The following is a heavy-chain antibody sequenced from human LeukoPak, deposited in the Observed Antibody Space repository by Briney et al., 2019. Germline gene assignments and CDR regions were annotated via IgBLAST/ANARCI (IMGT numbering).Heavy chain of an antibody. Sequence: PSETLSLTCTVSGGSISSYYWSWIRQPAGKGLEWIGRIYTSGSTNYNPSPKSRVTMSVDTSKNQFSLKLSSVTAADTAVYYCARVKWLSSSSFDALDIWGQGTMVTVSS. CDR1: GGSISSYY. J-gene: IGHJ3*02. CDR2: IYTSGST. D-gene: IGHD2-2*01. CDR3: ARVKWLSSSSFDALDI. V-gene: IGHV4-4*07.